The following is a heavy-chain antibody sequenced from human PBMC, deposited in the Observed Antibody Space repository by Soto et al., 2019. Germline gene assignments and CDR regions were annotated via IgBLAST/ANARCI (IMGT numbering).Heavy chain of an antibody. V-gene: IGHV4-34*04. J-gene: IGHJ6*03. CDR3: ARGLFLCFGELSRRGGYYYYMDV. CDR1: GGSFSGYY. Sequence: QVQLQQWGAGLLKPSETLSLTCAVYGGSFSGYYWSWIRQTPGKGLEWNGEINDSGSTNNNPSLKSRDPLWVDTPKNHFSLKLSSVTAADTAVYYCARGLFLCFGELSRRGGYYYYMDVWCKGTTVTVSS. D-gene: IGHD3-10*01. CDR2: INDSGST.